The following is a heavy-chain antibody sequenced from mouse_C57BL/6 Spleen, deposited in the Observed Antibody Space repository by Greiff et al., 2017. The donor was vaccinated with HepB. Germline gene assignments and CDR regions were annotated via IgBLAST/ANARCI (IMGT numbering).Heavy chain of an antibody. V-gene: IGHV1-55*01. CDR2: IYPGSGST. Sequence: QVQLKQPGAELVKPGASVKMSCKASGYTFTSYWITWVKQRPGQGLEWIGDIYPGSGSTNYNEKFKSKATLTVDTSSSTAYMQLSSLTSEDSAVYYCARRNGSSYSYYAMDYWGQGTSVTVSS. J-gene: IGHJ4*01. CDR3: ARRNGSSYSYYAMDY. CDR1: GYTFTSYW. D-gene: IGHD1-1*01.